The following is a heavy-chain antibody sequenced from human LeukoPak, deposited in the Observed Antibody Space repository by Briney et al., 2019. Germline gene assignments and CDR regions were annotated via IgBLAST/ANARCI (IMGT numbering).Heavy chain of an antibody. V-gene: IGHV3-9*01. CDR3: AKRISKDGYGGAGFDY. D-gene: IGHD5-24*01. CDR1: GFTFDDYG. Sequence: PGGSLRLSCAASGFTFDDYGMPWVRQAPGKGLEWVSGISWTGDSVDYADSVRGRFTISRDNAKSSLYLQMDSLRAEDTALYYCAKRISKDGYGGAGFDYWGQGTLVTVSS. J-gene: IGHJ4*02. CDR2: ISWTGDSV.